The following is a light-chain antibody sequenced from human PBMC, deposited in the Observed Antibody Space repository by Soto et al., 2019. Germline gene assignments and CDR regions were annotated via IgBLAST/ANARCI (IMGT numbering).Light chain of an antibody. V-gene: IGKV3-15*01. Sequence: EMVMTQSPATLSLSPGERATLSCRASQSVSSNLAWYQQKRGQAPRLLIYGASTRASGIPDRFSGSGSGTEFTLTITSLKSEDFAVYYCQQYSDWPPWTFGQGTKVEIK. CDR1: QSVSSN. CDR3: QQYSDWPPWT. CDR2: GAS. J-gene: IGKJ1*01.